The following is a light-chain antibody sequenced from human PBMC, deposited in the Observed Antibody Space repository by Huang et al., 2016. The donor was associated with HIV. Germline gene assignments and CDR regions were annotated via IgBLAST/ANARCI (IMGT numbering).Light chain of an antibody. CDR2: GAS. V-gene: IGKV3-15*01. CDR1: QRVRDD. Sequence: EIIMTQSPATLSVSPGERATLTCRASQRVRDDLAWYQPKPGQAPRLLIYGASTRASGVPARCSGSGSGTEFTLTISSLQSRDFAVYYCQQYIAWTRTFGQGTKVEIK. CDR3: QQYIAWTRT. J-gene: IGKJ1*01.